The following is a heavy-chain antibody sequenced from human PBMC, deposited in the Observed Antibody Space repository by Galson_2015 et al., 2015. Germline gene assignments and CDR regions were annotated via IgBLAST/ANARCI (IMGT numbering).Heavy chain of an antibody. CDR1: GFTFSNAW. CDR3: TTGVYSRYHFDY. J-gene: IGHJ4*02. V-gene: IGHV3-15*01. D-gene: IGHD5-12*01. Sequence: SLRLSCAASGFTFSNAWMSWVRQAPGKGLEWVGRIKSKTDGGTTDYAAPVKGRFTISRDDSKNTLYLQMNSLKTEDTAVYYCTTGVYSRYHFDYWGQGTLVTVSS. CDR2: IKSKTDGGTT.